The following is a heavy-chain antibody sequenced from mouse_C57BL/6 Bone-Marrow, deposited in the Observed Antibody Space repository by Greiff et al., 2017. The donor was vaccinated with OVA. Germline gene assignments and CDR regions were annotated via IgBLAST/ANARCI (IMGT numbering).Heavy chain of an antibody. J-gene: IGHJ1*03. CDR2: IDPNSGGT. Sequence: QVQLQQPGAELVKPGASVKLSCKASGYTFTSYWMHWVKQRPGRGLEWIGRIDPNSGGTKYNEKFKSKATLTVDKPSSPAYMQLSSLTSEDSAVYYCARRSYYGSSYWYFDVWGTGTTVTVSS. CDR3: ARRSYYGSSYWYFDV. D-gene: IGHD1-1*01. CDR1: GYTFTSYW. V-gene: IGHV1-72*01.